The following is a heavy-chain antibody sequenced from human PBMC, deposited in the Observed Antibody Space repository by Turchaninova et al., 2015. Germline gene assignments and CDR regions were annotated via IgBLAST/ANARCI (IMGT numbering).Heavy chain of an antibody. CDR2: IDGGGRS. CDR1: GFSVSPNH. Sequence: GGDLMQPGGSLRLSCAVSGFSVSPNHMNWVRQAPGRGLEWVSLIDGGGRSYYADSVKGRFTISRDNSKNTVYLQMINLRAEDTAVYYCVSGTALDLWGQGITVTVSS. CDR3: VSGTALDL. V-gene: IGHV3-53*01. D-gene: IGHD1-1*01. J-gene: IGHJ3*01.